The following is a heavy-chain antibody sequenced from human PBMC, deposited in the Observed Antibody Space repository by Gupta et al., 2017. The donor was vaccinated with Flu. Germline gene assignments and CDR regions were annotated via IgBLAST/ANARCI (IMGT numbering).Heavy chain of an antibody. Sequence: EVQLVESGGGLVKPGGSLRLSCAASGFTFSSYSMNWVRQAPGKGLEWVSSISSSSSYIYYADSVKGRFTISRDNAKNSLYLQMNSLRAEDTAVYYCAGEALYCSGGSCEFDYWGQGTLVTVSS. D-gene: IGHD2-15*01. CDR3: AGEALYCSGGSCEFDY. CDR2: ISSSSSYI. CDR1: GFTFSSYS. V-gene: IGHV3-21*01. J-gene: IGHJ4*02.